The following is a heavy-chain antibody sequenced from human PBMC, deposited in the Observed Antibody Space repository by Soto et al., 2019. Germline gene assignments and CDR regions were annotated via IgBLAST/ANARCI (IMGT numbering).Heavy chain of an antibody. CDR1: GGSISSGDYY. D-gene: IGHD2-21*02. CDR2: IYYSGST. V-gene: IGHV4-30-4*01. J-gene: IGHJ4*02. Sequence: QVQLQESGPGLVKPSQTLSLTCTVSGGSISSGDYYWSWIRQPPGKGLEWIGYIYYSGSTYYNPSLKSRVTISVDTSKNQFSLKLSSVTAADTAVYYCARGPLAYCGGDCYPFDYWGQGTLVTVSS. CDR3: ARGPLAYCGGDCYPFDY.